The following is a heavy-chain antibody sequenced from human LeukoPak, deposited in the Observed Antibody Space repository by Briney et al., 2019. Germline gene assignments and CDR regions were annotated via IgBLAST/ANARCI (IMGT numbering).Heavy chain of an antibody. CDR2: IKSKTDGGTT. Sequence: PGGSLRLSCAASGFTFSNAWMSWVRQAPGKGLEWVGRIKSKTDGGTTDYAAPVKGRFTISRDDSKNTLYLQMNSLKTEDTAVYYCTTDWDGYYYGSGSYPVDYWGQGTLVTVSS. V-gene: IGHV3-15*01. CDR1: GFTFSNAW. CDR3: TTDWDGYYYGSGSYPVDY. D-gene: IGHD3-10*01. J-gene: IGHJ4*02.